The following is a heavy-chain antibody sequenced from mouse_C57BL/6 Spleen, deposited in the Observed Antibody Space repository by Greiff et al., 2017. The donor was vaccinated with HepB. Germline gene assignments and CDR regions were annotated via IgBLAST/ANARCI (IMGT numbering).Heavy chain of an antibody. Sequence: EVKLMESEGGLVQPGSSMKLSCTASGFTFSDYYMAWVRQVPEKGLEWVANINYDGSSTYYLDSLKSRFIISRDNAKNILYLQMSSLKSEDTATYYCARSYDYDDWYFDVWGTGTTVTVSS. CDR2: INYDGSST. V-gene: IGHV5-16*01. D-gene: IGHD2-4*01. CDR1: GFTFSDYY. J-gene: IGHJ1*03. CDR3: ARSYDYDDWYFDV.